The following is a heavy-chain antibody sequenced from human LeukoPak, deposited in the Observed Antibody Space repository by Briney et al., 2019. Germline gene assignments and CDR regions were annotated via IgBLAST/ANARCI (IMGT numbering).Heavy chain of an antibody. CDR1: NGSFSGHY. V-gene: IGHV4-34*01. CDR2: INHSGST. Sequence: SETLSLTCAVYNGSFSGHYWTWIRQPPGKGLEWIGEINHSGSTNYSPSLKSRVTISVDTSKNQFSLKLSSVTAADTAVYYCARGGYYGSGSYYIPTYNWFDPWGQGTLVTVSS. D-gene: IGHD3-10*01. CDR3: ARGGYYGSGSYYIPTYNWFDP. J-gene: IGHJ5*02.